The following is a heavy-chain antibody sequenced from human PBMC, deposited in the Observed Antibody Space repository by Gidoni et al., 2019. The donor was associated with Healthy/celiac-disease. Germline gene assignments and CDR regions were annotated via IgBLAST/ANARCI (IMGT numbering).Heavy chain of an antibody. V-gene: IGHV1-69*01. J-gene: IGHJ6*02. D-gene: IGHD5-12*01. Sequence: SSVKVSCKASGGTFSSYAISWVRQAPGQGLEWMGGIIPIFGTANYAQKFQGRVTITADESTSTAYMELSSLRSEDTAVYYCARARWYSGYDFRASYYYYGMDVWGQGTTVTVSS. CDR1: GGTFSSYA. CDR3: ARARWYSGYDFRASYYYYGMDV. CDR2: IIPIFGTA.